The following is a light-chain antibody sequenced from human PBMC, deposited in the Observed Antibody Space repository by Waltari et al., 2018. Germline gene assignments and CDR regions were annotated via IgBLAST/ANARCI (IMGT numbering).Light chain of an antibody. CDR2: GAS. V-gene: IGKV3-20*01. J-gene: IGKJ1*01. CDR3: QQYDSSHTWT. CDR1: QSVGTSY. Sequence: IVLTQSPGTLSVSPGERATLSCRASQSVGTSYIAWYQQRPGHAPRLVIYGASTRATGIPDRFSGGGYGTDFTLTISRLEPEDFAMYYCQQYDSSHTWTFGQGTKVEIK.